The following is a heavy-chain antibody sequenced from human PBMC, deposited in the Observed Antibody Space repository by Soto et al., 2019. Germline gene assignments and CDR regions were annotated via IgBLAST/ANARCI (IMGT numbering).Heavy chain of an antibody. CDR3: ASLAADNWFDP. J-gene: IGHJ5*02. CDR2: IWYDGSNK. Sequence: GGSLRLSCAASGFTFSSYVMHWVRQAPGKGLEWVAVIWYDGSNKYYADSVKGRFTISRDNSKNTLYLQMNSLRAEDTAVYYCASLAADNWFDPWGQGTLVTVSS. D-gene: IGHD6-19*01. CDR1: GFTFSSYV. V-gene: IGHV3-33*01.